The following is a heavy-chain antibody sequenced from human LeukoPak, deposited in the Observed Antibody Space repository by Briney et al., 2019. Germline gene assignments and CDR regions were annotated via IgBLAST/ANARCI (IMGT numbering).Heavy chain of an antibody. Sequence: ASVKVSCKASGYTFTGYYMHWVRQAPGQGLEWMGWINPNSGGTNYAQKFQGRVTMTRNTSISTAYMELSSLRSEDAAVYYCARVSPYGGLDIWGQGTMVTVSS. D-gene: IGHD4-23*01. CDR1: GYTFTGYY. J-gene: IGHJ3*02. CDR2: INPNSGGT. V-gene: IGHV1-2*02. CDR3: ARVSPYGGLDI.